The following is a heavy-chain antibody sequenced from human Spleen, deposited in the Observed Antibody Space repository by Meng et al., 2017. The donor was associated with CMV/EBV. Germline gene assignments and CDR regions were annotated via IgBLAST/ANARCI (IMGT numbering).Heavy chain of an antibody. D-gene: IGHD6-13*01. CDR1: GYTFTSYD. V-gene: IGHV1-18*01. CDR2: ISAYNGDT. CDR3: ARVGSSLWFDLDY. J-gene: IGHJ4*02. Sequence: ASVKVSCKASGYTFTSYDINWVRQATGQGLEWMGWISAYNGDTNYAQRFRGRVTMTTDTSTSTAYMELRSLRSDDTAVYYCARVGSSLWFDLDYWGQGTLVTVSS.